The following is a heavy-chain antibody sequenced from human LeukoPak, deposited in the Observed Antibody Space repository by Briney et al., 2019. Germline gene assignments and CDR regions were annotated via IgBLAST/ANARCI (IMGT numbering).Heavy chain of an antibody. CDR1: GYSISSVYY. Sequence: SETPSLTCTVSGYSISSVYYWGWIRQPPGKGLECSGSIYHSGSTYYNPYLKSRAIVSVDTSNTHSSLKPRSLSAVDTAYYYCARMRAPAYSIDYWCEGTLVTVSS. J-gene: IGHJ4*02. V-gene: IGHV4-38-2*02. CDR2: IYHSGST. CDR3: ARMRAPAYSIDY. D-gene: IGHD2-15*01.